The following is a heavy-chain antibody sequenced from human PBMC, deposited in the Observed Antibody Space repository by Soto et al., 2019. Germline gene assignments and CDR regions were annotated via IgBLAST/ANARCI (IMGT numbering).Heavy chain of an antibody. V-gene: IGHV3-33*01. J-gene: IGHJ4*02. D-gene: IGHD2-15*01. CDR2: IWSDETNK. CDR1: GFTFRSYG. CDR3: VREDCSGGSCLGY. Sequence: GGSLRVSCAAAGFTFRSYGMHWVRQAPGKGLEWVAVIWSDETNKIYADSVKGRFTISRDIPKNTLYLQMNSLRAEDTAVYYCVREDCSGGSCLGYWGQGTLVTVSS.